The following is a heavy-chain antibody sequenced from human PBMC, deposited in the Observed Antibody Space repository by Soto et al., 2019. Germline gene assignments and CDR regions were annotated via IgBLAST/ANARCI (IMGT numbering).Heavy chain of an antibody. CDR2: IFHSVGT. J-gene: IGHJ4*02. Sequence: TFAVFGVTISSTNWWGWVRLPPRKGLEWIGEIFHSVGTKYNPPLKSRVPISLDKSQNQLSHNLNSVTAAAPAGTYCAIRFHEYAGPDPYDHWGQRSLVPVS. V-gene: IGHV4-4*02. CDR3: AIRFHEYAGPDPYDH. CDR1: GVTISSTNW. D-gene: IGHD3-16*01.